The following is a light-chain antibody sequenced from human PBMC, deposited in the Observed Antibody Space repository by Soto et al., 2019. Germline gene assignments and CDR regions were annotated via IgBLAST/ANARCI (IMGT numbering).Light chain of an antibody. J-gene: IGKJ5*01. CDR3: QQYDNKPPIT. CDR1: QSVNSN. Sequence: EIVMTQSPDTLSVSPGEGAALSCRASQSVNSNLAWYQHKPGRGPTLLIYGAATRATSIAARFSSSGAGTEFTLTISSRLYEDDVVEYYQQYDNKPPITFGQGTRLEI. V-gene: IGKV3-15*01. CDR2: GAA.